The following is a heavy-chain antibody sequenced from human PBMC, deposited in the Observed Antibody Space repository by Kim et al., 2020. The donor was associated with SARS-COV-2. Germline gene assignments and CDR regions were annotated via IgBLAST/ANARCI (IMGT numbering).Heavy chain of an antibody. Sequence: ASVKVSCKASGGTFSSYAISWVRQAPGQGLEWMGGIIPIFGTANYAQKFQGRVTITADESTSTAYMELSSLRSEDTAVYYCASIEAVAGTGHFDYWGQGTLVTVSS. D-gene: IGHD6-19*01. CDR1: GGTFSSYA. J-gene: IGHJ4*02. CDR3: ASIEAVAGTGHFDY. CDR2: IIPIFGTA. V-gene: IGHV1-69*13.